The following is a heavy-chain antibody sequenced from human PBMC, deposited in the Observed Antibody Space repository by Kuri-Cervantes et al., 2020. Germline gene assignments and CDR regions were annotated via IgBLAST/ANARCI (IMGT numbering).Heavy chain of an antibody. J-gene: IGHJ4*02. V-gene: IGHV3-9*01. CDR2: ISWNSGSI. D-gene: IGHD3-16*01. Sequence: SLKISCAASGFTFDDYAMHWVRQAPGKGLEWVSGISWNSGSIGYADSVKGRFTISRDNAKNSLYLQMSSLRAEDTAMYYCARLDTVMWGRAYWGQGTLVTVSS. CDR1: GFTFDDYA. CDR3: ARLDTVMWGRAY.